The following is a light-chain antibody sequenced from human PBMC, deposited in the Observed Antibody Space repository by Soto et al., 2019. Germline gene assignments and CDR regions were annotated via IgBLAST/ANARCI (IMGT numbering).Light chain of an antibody. CDR1: SSDIGAYNY. V-gene: IGLV2-8*01. Sequence: QSVLTQPPSASGSPGQSVTISCTGTSSDIGAYNYVSWYQRHPGKVPKLIIYEVTKQPSGVPDRFSASKSGNTASLTVSGLQAEDEADYYCSSHGGANNFYVFGTGTKVTVL. CDR3: SSHGGANNFYV. J-gene: IGLJ1*01. CDR2: EVT.